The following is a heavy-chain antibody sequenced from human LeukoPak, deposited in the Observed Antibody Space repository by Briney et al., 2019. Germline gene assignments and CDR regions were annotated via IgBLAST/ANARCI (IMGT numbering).Heavy chain of an antibody. Sequence: GGSLRLSCTTSGFTFDDYGLSWVRQIPGKGLEWVSGINWNGGSTGYAASVKGRFTISRDNSKNTLYLQVNSLRAEDTAVYYCARDLSYVLPAAYLDYWGQGTLVTVSS. J-gene: IGHJ4*02. CDR2: INWNGGST. CDR3: ARDLSYVLPAAYLDY. D-gene: IGHD2-2*01. CDR1: GFTFDDYG. V-gene: IGHV3-20*04.